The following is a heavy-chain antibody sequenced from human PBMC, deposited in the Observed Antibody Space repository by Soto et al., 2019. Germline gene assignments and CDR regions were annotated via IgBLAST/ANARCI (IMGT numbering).Heavy chain of an antibody. D-gene: IGHD5-12*01. Sequence: TSETLSLTCTVSGGSISSYYWSWIRQPPGKGLEWIGYIYYSGSTNYNPSLKSRVTISVDTSKNQFSLKLSSVTAADTAVYYCARDYIGGDGYNFVYWGQGTLVTVSS. CDR3: ARDYIGGDGYNFVY. V-gene: IGHV4-59*01. J-gene: IGHJ4*02. CDR1: GGSISSYY. CDR2: IYYSGST.